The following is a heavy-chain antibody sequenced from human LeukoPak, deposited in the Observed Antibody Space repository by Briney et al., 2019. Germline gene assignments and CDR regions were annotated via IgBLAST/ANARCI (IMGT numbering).Heavy chain of an antibody. CDR3: ARGPYYDNLTGYYTGTFDS. J-gene: IGHJ4*02. CDR2: TYSTGST. D-gene: IGHD3-9*01. Sequence: SETLSLTCTVSGGSLSIYYWSWIRQPAGKRLEWIGRTYSTGSTKYNPSLKSRVTMSIDTSKNQFSLKLSSVTAADTAVYYCARGPYYDNLTGYYTGTFDSWGQGTLVTVSS. CDR1: GGSLSIYY. V-gene: IGHV4-4*07.